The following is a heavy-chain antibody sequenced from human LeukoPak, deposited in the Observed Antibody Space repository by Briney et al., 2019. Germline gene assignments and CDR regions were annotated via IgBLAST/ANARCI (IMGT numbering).Heavy chain of an antibody. J-gene: IGHJ4*02. CDR1: GFTFTSYG. D-gene: IGHD3-10*01. CDR2: VTYDGSGK. V-gene: IGHV3-30*03. CDR3: ARWGFGRSGFDY. Sequence: GGSLRLSCAASGFTFTSYGIHWVRQAPGKGLEWVAVVTYDGSGKWYAGAVKGRYTISRDNAKNSLYLQMNSLRAEDTAVYYCARWGFGRSGFDYWGQGILVTVSS.